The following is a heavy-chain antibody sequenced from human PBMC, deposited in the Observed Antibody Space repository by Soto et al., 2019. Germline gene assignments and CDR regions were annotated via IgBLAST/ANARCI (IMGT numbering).Heavy chain of an antibody. D-gene: IGHD6-19*01. CDR1: SDSIAGENW. Sequence: QVQLQESGPGLVKPSETLSLTCTVSSDSIAGENWWSWVRQPPGLGLEWIGKVFHTGGTNYNPSLKSRVTMEVDKSKNQFSLKLISATAADTAVYYCARVFSSGSGWMYYFDFWGQGTLVSVSS. V-gene: IGHV4-4*02. J-gene: IGHJ4*02. CDR3: ARVFSSGSGWMYYFDF. CDR2: VFHTGGT.